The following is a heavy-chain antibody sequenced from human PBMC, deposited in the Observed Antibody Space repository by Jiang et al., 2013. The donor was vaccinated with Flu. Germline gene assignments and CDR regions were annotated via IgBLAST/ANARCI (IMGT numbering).Heavy chain of an antibody. CDR2: IYYSGST. V-gene: IGHV4-39*01. Sequence: GSGLVKPSETLSLTCTVSGGSISSSSYYWGWIRQPPGKGLEWIGSIYYSGSTYYNPPLKSRVTISVDTSKNQFSLKLSSVTAADTAVYYCARQEEGLAFDYWGQGTLVTVSS. J-gene: IGHJ4*02. CDR1: GGSISSSSYY. CDR3: ARQEEGLAFDY.